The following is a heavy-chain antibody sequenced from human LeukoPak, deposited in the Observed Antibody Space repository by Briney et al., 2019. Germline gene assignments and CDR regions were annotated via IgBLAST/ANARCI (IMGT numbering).Heavy chain of an antibody. CDR3: ARDLGY. Sequence: GGSLRLSCAASGFTFNTYAMSWVRQAPGKGLEWVSAISNNGGYTYYADSVQGRFTISRDNSKSTLYLQMNSLRAEDTAVYYCARDLGYWGQGTLVTVSS. CDR1: GFTFNTYA. V-gene: IGHV3-23*01. CDR2: ISNNGGYT. J-gene: IGHJ4*02.